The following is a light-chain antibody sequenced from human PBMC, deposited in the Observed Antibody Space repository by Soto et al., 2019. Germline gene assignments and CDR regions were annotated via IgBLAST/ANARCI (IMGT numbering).Light chain of an antibody. CDR3: SSYAGSNNWV. Sequence: QSALTQPPSASGSPGQSVTISCTGTNSDVGGYNYVSWYQQHPGKAPKIMIFEVTKRPSGVPDHFSGSKSGNTASLTVSGLQAEDEADYYCSSYAGSNNWVFGGGTKLTVL. V-gene: IGLV2-8*01. CDR2: EVT. CDR1: NSDVGGYNY. J-gene: IGLJ3*02.